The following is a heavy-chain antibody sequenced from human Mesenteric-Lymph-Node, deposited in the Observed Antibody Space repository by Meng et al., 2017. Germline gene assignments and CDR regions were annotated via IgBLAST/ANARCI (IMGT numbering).Heavy chain of an antibody. CDR2: IYHSGST. J-gene: IGHJ4*02. Sequence: QVERHESGPGLVKPSVTLSLTCAVSVVSLSSRNWWSWVRQPPGKGLEWIGEIYHSGSTNYNPSLKSRVTISVDESKNQFSLRLSSVTAADTAVYYCARVGAYCGGDCYHPRWGQGTLVTVSS. CDR3: ARVGAYCGGDCYHPR. D-gene: IGHD2-21*02. V-gene: IGHV4-4*02. CDR1: VVSLSSRNW.